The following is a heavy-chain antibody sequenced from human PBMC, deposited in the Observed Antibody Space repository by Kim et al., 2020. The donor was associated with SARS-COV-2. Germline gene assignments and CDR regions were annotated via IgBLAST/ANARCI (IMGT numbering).Heavy chain of an antibody. CDR2: T. D-gene: IGHD6-13*01. Sequence: TRYSPSFQGQVTISADKSISTAYLQWSSLKASDTAMYYCARRGKAAAFDYWGQGTLVTVSS. V-gene: IGHV5-51*01. J-gene: IGHJ4*02. CDR3: ARRGKAAAFDY.